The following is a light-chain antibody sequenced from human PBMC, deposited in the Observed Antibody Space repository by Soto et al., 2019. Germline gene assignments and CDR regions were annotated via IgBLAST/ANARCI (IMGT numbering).Light chain of an antibody. Sequence: EIVMTQYTATLSSAPLEIASISCMASPSVSNYLAWYQQTPGQAPRLLIYDASNRATGIPARFSGSGSGTDFTLTISSLEPEDFAVYYCQQSSNWPLINCGQGTRREIK. CDR3: QQSSNWPLIN. J-gene: IGKJ5*01. CDR2: DAS. V-gene: IGKV3-11*01. CDR1: PSVSNY.